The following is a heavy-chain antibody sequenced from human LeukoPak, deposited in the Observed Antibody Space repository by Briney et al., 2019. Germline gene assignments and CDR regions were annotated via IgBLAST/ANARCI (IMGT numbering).Heavy chain of an antibody. V-gene: IGHV4-34*01. CDR3: ARGSPFGVVMSGFDP. CDR2: INHSGST. Sequence: SETLSLTCAVYGGSFSGYYLSWIRQPPGKGLEWIGEINHSGSTNYNPSLKSRVTISVDTSKNQFSLKLSSVTAADTAVYYCARGSPFGVVMSGFDPWGQGTLVTVPS. CDR1: GGSFSGYY. J-gene: IGHJ5*02. D-gene: IGHD3-3*01.